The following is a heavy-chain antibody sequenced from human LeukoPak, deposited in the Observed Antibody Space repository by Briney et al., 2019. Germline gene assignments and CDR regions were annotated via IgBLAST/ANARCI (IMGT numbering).Heavy chain of an antibody. D-gene: IGHD2-2*01. Sequence: GGSLRLSCAASGFTFDDYAMYWVRQAPGKGLEWVSLISGDGGSTYYADSVKGRFTISRDNSKNSLYLQMNSLRPEDTALYHCAKDISSSRRTFDYWGQGTLVTVSA. J-gene: IGHJ4*02. CDR2: ISGDGGST. CDR3: AKDISSSRRTFDY. CDR1: GFTFDDYA. V-gene: IGHV3-43*02.